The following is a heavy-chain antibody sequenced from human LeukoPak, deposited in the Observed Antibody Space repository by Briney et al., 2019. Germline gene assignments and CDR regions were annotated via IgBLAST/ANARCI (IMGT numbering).Heavy chain of an antibody. Sequence: GGSLRLSCAASGFTFSSYSMNWVRQAPGKGLEWVSSISSSSSYIYYADSVKGRFTISRDNAKNSLYLQMSSLRAEDTAVYYCAREFVLGDYDYWGQGTLVTVSS. CDR3: AREFVLGDYDY. CDR1: GFTFSSYS. V-gene: IGHV3-21*01. J-gene: IGHJ4*02. CDR2: ISSSSSYI. D-gene: IGHD2-21*01.